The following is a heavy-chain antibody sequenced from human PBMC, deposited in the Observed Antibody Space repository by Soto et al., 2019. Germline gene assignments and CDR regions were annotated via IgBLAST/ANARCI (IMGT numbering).Heavy chain of an antibody. CDR2: IYPGDSDT. CDR3: ARSVGGYYFDS. Sequence: EVQLVQSGAEVKKPGKSLKISCKGSGYRFANYWIGWVRQMPGKGLEWMGIIYPGDSDTRYRPSFQGQVTISADKSINTAYVQWSSLKASDTAMYFCARSVGGYYFDSWGQGTLVTVSS. J-gene: IGHJ4*02. V-gene: IGHV5-51*03. CDR1: GYRFANYW. D-gene: IGHD2-15*01.